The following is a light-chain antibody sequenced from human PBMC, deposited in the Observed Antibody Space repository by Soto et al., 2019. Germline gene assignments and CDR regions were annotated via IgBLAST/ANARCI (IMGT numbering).Light chain of an antibody. V-gene: IGKV3-11*01. Sequence: EIVLTQSPATLSLSPGERGTLSCRASQSVSTHLAWYQQKPGQAPRLLIYDASKRPTGIPARFSGSGSVTDFTLTISSLEPEDSAVYYCQQRSDRLPNTFGQGTRLESK. J-gene: IGKJ5*01. CDR3: QQRSDRLPNT. CDR2: DAS. CDR1: QSVSTH.